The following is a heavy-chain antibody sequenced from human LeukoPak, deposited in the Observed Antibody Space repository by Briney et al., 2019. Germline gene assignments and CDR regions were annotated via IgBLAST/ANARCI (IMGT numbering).Heavy chain of an antibody. CDR1: GFXVSSNY. Sequence: GGSLRLSCAASGFXVSSNYISWVRQAPGKGLEWVSVIYIGGSTYYADSVKGRFTISIDNSKNTLYLQMNSLRAEDTAVYYCARDRREYSGNYFDYWGQGTLVTVSS. D-gene: IGHD1-26*01. V-gene: IGHV3-53*01. CDR2: IYIGGST. CDR3: ARDRREYSGNYFDY. J-gene: IGHJ4*02.